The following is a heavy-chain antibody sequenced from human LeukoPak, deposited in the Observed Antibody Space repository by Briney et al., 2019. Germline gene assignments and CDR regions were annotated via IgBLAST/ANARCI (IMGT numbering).Heavy chain of an antibody. Sequence: PGGSLRLSCAASVFTFSNYAMPWVRQAPGKGLGWVAFMRYDGSNAFYSDSVKGRFTISRDNSKHTLYLEMNSLRAEDTAVYSCAKDWSYRGWAYYFDYWGQGTLVTVSS. J-gene: IGHJ4*02. D-gene: IGHD6-19*01. CDR2: MRYDGSNA. CDR3: AKDWSYRGWAYYFDY. V-gene: IGHV3-30*02. CDR1: VFTFSNYA.